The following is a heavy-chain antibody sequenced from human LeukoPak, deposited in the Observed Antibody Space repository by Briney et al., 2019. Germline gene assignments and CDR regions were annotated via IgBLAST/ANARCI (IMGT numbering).Heavy chain of an antibody. Sequence: PGGSLRLSCAASGLTFSIYAMTWVRQAPGKGLEWVSMISGSGDTTYYADSVKGRFTISRDKSKNTLFLQMNSLRAEDTAVYHCARVSRYSSGSFDYWGQGTLVTVSS. CDR1: GLTFSIYA. J-gene: IGHJ4*02. CDR3: ARVSRYSSGSFDY. D-gene: IGHD6-19*01. CDR2: ISGSGDTT. V-gene: IGHV3-23*01.